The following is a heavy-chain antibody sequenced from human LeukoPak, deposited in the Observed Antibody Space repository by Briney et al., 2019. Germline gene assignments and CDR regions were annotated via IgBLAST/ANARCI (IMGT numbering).Heavy chain of an antibody. CDR2: IRSKANSYAT. CDR3: AREMREYYYGSGILDY. D-gene: IGHD3-10*01. V-gene: IGHV3-73*01. CDR1: GFTFSGSA. J-gene: IGHJ4*02. Sequence: PGGSLRLSCAASGFTFSGSAMHWVRQASGKGLEWVGRIRSKANSYATAYAASVKGRFTISRDDSKNTAYLQMNSLKTEDTAVYYCAREMREYYYGSGILDYWGQGTLVTVSS.